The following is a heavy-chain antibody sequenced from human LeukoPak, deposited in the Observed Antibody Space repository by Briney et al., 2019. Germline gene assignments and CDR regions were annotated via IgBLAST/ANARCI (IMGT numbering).Heavy chain of an antibody. CDR1: GFTFSNYW. Sequence: GGSLRLSCAASGFTFSNYWMHWVRQAPGKGLVWVSRIYGDGSSTSYADSVKGRFTISRDNAKNTLYLQMNSLRAEDTAVYYCAKAASFLPITMIVDYFDYWGQGTLVTVSS. V-gene: IGHV3-74*01. CDR2: IYGDGSST. D-gene: IGHD3-22*01. CDR3: AKAASFLPITMIVDYFDY. J-gene: IGHJ4*02.